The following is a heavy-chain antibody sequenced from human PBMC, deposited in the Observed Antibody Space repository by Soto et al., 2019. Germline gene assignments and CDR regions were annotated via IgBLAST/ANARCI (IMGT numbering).Heavy chain of an antibody. D-gene: IGHD3-16*02. Sequence: SETLSLTCTVSAASFSKYYWSWIRQPAGKGLEWIGYIYFNGNTNYNPSLKRRVTISIDTSKKKISLNLTSVTDADTAVYYCARVTFGGVVVAHWGQGTLVTVSS. V-gene: IGHV4-59*01. CDR1: AASFSKYY. CDR2: IYFNGNT. CDR3: ARVTFGGVVVAH. J-gene: IGHJ4*02.